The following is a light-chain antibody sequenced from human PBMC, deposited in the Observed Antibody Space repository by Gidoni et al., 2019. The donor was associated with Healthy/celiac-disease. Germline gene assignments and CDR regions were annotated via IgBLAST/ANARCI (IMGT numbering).Light chain of an antibody. CDR2: DAS. J-gene: IGKJ4*02. Sequence: HMTHSPSTLSASVGDRVTITCRASQSISSYLNWYQQKPGKAPKLLIYDASSLQSGVPSRFSGSGSGTEFTLTISSLQPDDFATYYCQQYYSNPRTFGGXTKVEIK. CDR1: QSISSY. V-gene: IGKV1-39*01. CDR3: QQYYSNPRT.